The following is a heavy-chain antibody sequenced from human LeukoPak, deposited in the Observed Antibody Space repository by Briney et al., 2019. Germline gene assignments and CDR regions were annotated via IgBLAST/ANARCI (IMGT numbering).Heavy chain of an antibody. D-gene: IGHD3-22*01. Sequence: LXWXAXXKQDGSDKYYVDSVKGRFTISRDNAKNSLYLQMNSLRAEDTAVYYCARETYYDSSGYYYDAFDIWGQGTMVTVSS. V-gene: IGHV3-7*01. CDR2: XKQDGSDK. CDR3: ARETYYDSSGYYYDAFDI. J-gene: IGHJ3*02.